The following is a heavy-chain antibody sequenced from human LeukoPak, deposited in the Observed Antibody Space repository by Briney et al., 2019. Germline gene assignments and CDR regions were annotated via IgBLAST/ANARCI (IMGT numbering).Heavy chain of an antibody. CDR2: IYSGGST. CDR1: GFTVSSNY. Sequence: QSGGSLRLSCAASGFTVSSNYMSWVRQAPGKGLEWVSVIYSGGSTYYADSVKGRFTISRDNSKNTLYLQMNSLRAEDTAVYYCARGDSPDAFDIWGQGTMVTVSS. CDR3: ARGDSPDAFDI. J-gene: IGHJ3*02. V-gene: IGHV3-53*01.